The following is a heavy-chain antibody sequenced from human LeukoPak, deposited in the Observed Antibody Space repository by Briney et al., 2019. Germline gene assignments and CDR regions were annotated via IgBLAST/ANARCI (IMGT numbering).Heavy chain of an antibody. CDR2: ISAYNGNT. J-gene: IGHJ5*02. V-gene: IGHV1-18*01. Sequence: ASVKVSCKASGYTFTSYGISWLRQAPGQGLEWMGWISAYNGNTNYAQKLQGRATMTTDTSTSTAYMELRSLRSDDTAVYYCARGHDSDLYNCFEPWGQGTLVTVSS. CDR1: GYTFTSYG. D-gene: IGHD3-16*02. CDR3: ARGHDSDLYNCFEP.